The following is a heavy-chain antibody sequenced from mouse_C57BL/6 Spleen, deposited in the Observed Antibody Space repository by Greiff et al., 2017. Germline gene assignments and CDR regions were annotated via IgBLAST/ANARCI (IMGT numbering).Heavy chain of an antibody. CDR1: GYTFTSYW. Sequence: QVQLQQPGAELVMPGASVKLSCKASGYTFTSYWMHWVKQRPGQGLEWLGELDPSDSYTNYKQKFKGKSTLTVDKSSSTAYMQLSSLTSEDSAVYYCARRGIYDGSAWFAYWGQGTLVTVSA. CDR2: LDPSDSYT. D-gene: IGHD2-3*01. V-gene: IGHV1-69*01. J-gene: IGHJ3*01. CDR3: ARRGIYDGSAWFAY.